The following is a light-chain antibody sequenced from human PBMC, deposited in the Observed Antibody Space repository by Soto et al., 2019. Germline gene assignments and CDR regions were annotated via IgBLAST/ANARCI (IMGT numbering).Light chain of an antibody. Sequence: IQLTQSPSSLSASVGDRVTITCRASQGVNNSLTWYQQKPGKAPKLLIYAASTLQSGVPSRFSGSGSGAGFTLTISSLQPDDFATYYCQQLDTYPFSFGPGTTLDIK. CDR2: AAS. CDR1: QGVNNS. CDR3: QQLDTYPFS. V-gene: IGKV1-9*01. J-gene: IGKJ3*01.